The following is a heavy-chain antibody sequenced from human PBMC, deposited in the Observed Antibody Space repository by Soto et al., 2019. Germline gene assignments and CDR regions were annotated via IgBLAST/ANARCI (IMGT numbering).Heavy chain of an antibody. CDR2: ISSSGSTI. J-gene: IGHJ4*02. CDR3: ARGYDFWSGYAAPLDY. V-gene: IGHV3-48*03. CDR1: GFTFSSYE. Sequence: EVQLVESGGGLVQPGGSLRLSCAASGFTFSSYEMNWVRQAPGKGLEWVSYISSSGSTIYYADSVKGRFTISRDNAKNSLYLQMNSLRDEDTAVYYCARGYDFWSGYAAPLDYWGQGTLVTVSS. D-gene: IGHD3-3*01.